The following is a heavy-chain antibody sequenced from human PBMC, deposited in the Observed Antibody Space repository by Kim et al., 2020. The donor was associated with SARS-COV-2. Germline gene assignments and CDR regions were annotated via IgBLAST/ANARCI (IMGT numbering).Heavy chain of an antibody. D-gene: IGHD6-13*01. CDR3: ARRGSFPYNWFDP. Sequence: YNPPLKSRVPMSVDTSKNQFSLKRSSVTAADTAVYYCARRGSFPYNWFDPWGQGTLVTVSS. J-gene: IGHJ5*02. V-gene: IGHV4-39*01.